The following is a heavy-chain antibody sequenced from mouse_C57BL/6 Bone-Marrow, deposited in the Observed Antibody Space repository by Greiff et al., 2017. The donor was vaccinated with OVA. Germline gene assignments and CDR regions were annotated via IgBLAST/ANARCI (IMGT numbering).Heavy chain of an antibody. CDR1: GYTFTSYW. CDR2: INPSNGGT. J-gene: IGHJ3*01. D-gene: IGHD2-5*01. CDR3: GRRGRYFSNYLAWFAY. V-gene: IGHV1-53*01. Sequence: VQLQQPGTELVKPGASVKLSCKASGYTFTSYWMHWVKQRPGQGLEWIGNINPSNGGTNYNEKFKSKATLTVDKSSSTAYMQLSSLPSEDSAVFYCGRRGRYFSNYLAWFAYRGQGTLVTVSA.